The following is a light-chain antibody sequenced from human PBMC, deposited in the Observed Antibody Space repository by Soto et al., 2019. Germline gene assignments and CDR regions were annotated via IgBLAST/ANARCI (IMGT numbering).Light chain of an antibody. V-gene: IGKV1-5*01. J-gene: IGKJ1*01. Sequence: DIQMTQSPSTLSASVGDRVTITCRASQNIERWLAWYQQKPGKAPKLLLYDVSSLESGVPSRFSGSGSGTEFNLTINRLQPDDFAAYYCQQYSSSPRTFGQGTKGDIK. CDR2: DVS. CDR3: QQYSSSPRT. CDR1: QNIERW.